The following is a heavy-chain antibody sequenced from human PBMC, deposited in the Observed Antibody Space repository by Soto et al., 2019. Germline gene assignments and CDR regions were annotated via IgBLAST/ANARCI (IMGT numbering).Heavy chain of an antibody. CDR3: TYQGDFYDRLDS. CDR1: GVPFSAAW. V-gene: IGHV3-15*07. D-gene: IGHD3-22*01. J-gene: IGHJ4*02. CDR2: IKSRGGGGTT. Sequence: GSLRLSCTLSGVPFSAAWMNWVRQAPGKGLEWVGRIKSRGGGGTTHYAAPVQGRFTISRDDSKNTLYLQMNSLKTEDTAIYYCTYQGDFYDRLDSWGQGTLVTVSS.